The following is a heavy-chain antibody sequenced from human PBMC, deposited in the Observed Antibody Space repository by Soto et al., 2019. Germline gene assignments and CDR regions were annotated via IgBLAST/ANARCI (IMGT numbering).Heavy chain of an antibody. CDR2: IYYSGST. CDR3: ARPDSSGYYYDY. V-gene: IGHV4-39*01. D-gene: IGHD3-22*01. Sequence: QLQLQESGPGLVKPSETLSLTCTVSGGSISSSSYYWGWIRQPPGKGLEWIGSIYYSGSTYYNPSPKSRVTISVDTSKNQFSLKLSSVTAADTAVYYCARPDSSGYYYDYWGQGTLVTVSS. CDR1: GGSISSSSYY. J-gene: IGHJ4*02.